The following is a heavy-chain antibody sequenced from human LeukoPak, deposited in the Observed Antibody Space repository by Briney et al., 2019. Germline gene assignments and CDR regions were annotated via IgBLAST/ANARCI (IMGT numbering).Heavy chain of an antibody. CDR2: MNPNSGNT. CDR1: GYAFTSYD. Sequence: GASVEVSCKASGYAFTSYDINWVRQASGQGLEWVGWMNPNSGNTGCAQKFQGRVTMTRNTSISTAYMELSSLRSEDTAVYYCTRGPTRYCSGGSCYGEYYFDYWGQGTLVTVSS. V-gene: IGHV1-8*01. D-gene: IGHD2-15*01. CDR3: TRGPTRYCSGGSCYGEYYFDY. J-gene: IGHJ4*02.